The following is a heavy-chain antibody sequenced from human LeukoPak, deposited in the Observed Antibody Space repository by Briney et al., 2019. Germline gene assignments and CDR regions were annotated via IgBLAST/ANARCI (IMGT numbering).Heavy chain of an antibody. CDR1: GGSISSGGYY. Sequence: SQTLSLTCTVSGGSISSGGYYWSWIRQPPGKGLEWIGEINHSGSTNYNPSLKSRVTISVDTSKNQFSLKLSSVTAADTAVYYCARGLYSSSWYPDYWGQGTLVTVSS. CDR2: INHSGST. D-gene: IGHD6-13*01. J-gene: IGHJ4*02. CDR3: ARGLYSSSWYPDY. V-gene: IGHV4-30-2*01.